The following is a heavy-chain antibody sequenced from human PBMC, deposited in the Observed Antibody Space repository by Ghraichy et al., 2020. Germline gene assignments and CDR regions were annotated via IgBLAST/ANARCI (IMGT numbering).Heavy chain of an antibody. J-gene: IGHJ4*02. CDR3: ARGLLRYFDWLPTQFDY. D-gene: IGHD3-9*01. CDR1: GGSFSGYY. Sequence: SETLSLTCAVYGGSFSGYYWSWIRQPPGKGLEWIGEINHSGSTNYNPSLKSRVTISVDTSKNQFSLKLSSVTAADTAVYYCARGLLRYFDWLPTQFDYWGQGTLVTVSS. V-gene: IGHV4-34*01. CDR2: INHSGST.